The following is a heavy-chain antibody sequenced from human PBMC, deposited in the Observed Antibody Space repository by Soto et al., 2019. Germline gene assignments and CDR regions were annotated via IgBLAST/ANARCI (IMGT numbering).Heavy chain of an antibody. CDR3: AKMLTMVRGVTGLRDFDF. J-gene: IGHJ4*02. V-gene: IGHV3-23*01. Sequence: EVQLLEAGGNLIQPGVALRLSCAASGFTFSSYAMSWVLQAPGQGLELLSAISGPGATIYYADSVKGRFPISRDNSKNPLYLHMNSLTAEDTAVYYCAKMLTMVRGVTGLRDFDFWGQGTLVTVSS. CDR2: ISGPGATI. CDR1: GFTFSSYA. D-gene: IGHD3-10*01.